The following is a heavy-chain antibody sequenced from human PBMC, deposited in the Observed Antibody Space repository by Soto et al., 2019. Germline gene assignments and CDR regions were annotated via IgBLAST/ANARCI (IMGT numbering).Heavy chain of an antibody. V-gene: IGHV1-69*02. CDR1: GGTFSSYT. J-gene: IGHJ6*02. CDR3: ATGFRRAYYYYYGMDV. CDR2: IIPILGIA. Sequence: QVQLVQSGAEVKKPGSSVKVSCKASGGTFSSYTISWVRQAPGQGLEWMGRIIPILGIANYAQKFQGRVTITADKSPSTAYMELSSLRSEDTAVYYCATGFRRAYYYYYGMDVWGQGTTVTVSS.